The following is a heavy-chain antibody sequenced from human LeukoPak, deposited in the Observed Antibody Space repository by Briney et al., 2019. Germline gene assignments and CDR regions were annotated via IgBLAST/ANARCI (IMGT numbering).Heavy chain of an antibody. CDR2: IYYSGST. J-gene: IGHJ4*02. CDR1: GGSISSYY. D-gene: IGHD3-3*01. V-gene: IGHV4-59*01. CDR3: ARGVTATIFGVVKDY. Sequence: SETLSLTCTVSGGSISSYYWSWIRQPPGKGLEWIGYIYYSGSTNYNPSLKSRVTISVDTSKNQFSLKLSSVTAADTAVYYCARGVTATIFGVVKDYWGQGTLVTVSS.